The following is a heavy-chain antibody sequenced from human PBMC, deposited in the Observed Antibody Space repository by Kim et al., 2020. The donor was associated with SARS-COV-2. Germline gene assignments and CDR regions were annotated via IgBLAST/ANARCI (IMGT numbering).Heavy chain of an antibody. J-gene: IGHJ4*02. Sequence: YGDSVKGRFTISRDNAKNTLYLQMNSLRAEDTAVYYCARRHFTSGWYYFDYWGQGTLVTVSS. CDR3: ARRHFTSGWYYFDY. V-gene: IGHV3-74*01. D-gene: IGHD6-19*01.